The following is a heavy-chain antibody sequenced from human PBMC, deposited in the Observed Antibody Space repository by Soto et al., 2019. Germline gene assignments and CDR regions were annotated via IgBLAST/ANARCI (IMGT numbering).Heavy chain of an antibody. CDR2: IYYGGST. CDR1: GGSISSSSDF. V-gene: IGHV4-39*01. CDR3: ARHPSDFWFDP. D-gene: IGHD2-21*02. J-gene: IGHJ5*02. Sequence: KLPETLSLTCSVSGGSISSSSDFWGWIRQPPGKGLEWIGSIYYGGSTYYNPSLKSRVTVSVDTSKNQFSLKLSSVTAADTAVYYCARHPSDFWFDPWGQGTLVTVSS.